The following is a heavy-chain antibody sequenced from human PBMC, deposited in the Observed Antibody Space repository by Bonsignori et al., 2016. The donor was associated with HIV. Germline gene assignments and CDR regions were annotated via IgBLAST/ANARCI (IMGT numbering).Heavy chain of an antibody. CDR2: IIPIFGTA. V-gene: IGHV1-69*13. J-gene: IGHJ3*02. CDR3: ARAQVKYNWTPGEGDAFDI. Sequence: SVKVSCKASGGTFSSYAISWVRQAPGQGLEWMGGIIPIFGTANYAQKFQGRVTITADESTSTAYMELSSLRSEDTAVYYCARAQVKYNWTPGEGDAFDIWGQGTMVTVSS. CDR1: GGTFSSYA. D-gene: IGHD1-20*01.